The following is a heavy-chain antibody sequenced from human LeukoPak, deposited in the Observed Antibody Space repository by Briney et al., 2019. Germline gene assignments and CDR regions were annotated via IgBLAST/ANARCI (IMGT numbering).Heavy chain of an antibody. D-gene: IGHD3-22*01. Sequence: SETLSLTCTVSGGSISRYYWSWIRQPPGKGLEWIGYIYNSGSTNYNPSLKSRVSISADTSKNQFSLKLSSVTAADTAVYYCARGLPDYYDSSGYNVGKFDYWGQGTLVTVSS. V-gene: IGHV4-59*01. CDR2: IYNSGST. CDR3: ARGLPDYYDSSGYNVGKFDY. J-gene: IGHJ4*02. CDR1: GGSISRYY.